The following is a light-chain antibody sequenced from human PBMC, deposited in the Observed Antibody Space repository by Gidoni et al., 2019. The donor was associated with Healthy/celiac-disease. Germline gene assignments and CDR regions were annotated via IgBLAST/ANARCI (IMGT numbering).Light chain of an antibody. Sequence: EIVLTQSPGTLSLSPGERATLSCRASQSVSSSYLAWYQQKPGQAPRLLIYGASSRATGIPDRFSGSGSGTDFTLTISRLEPEDFAVYYCQQYGSSLLTFXGXTMVEIK. CDR1: QSVSSSY. V-gene: IGKV3-20*01. CDR3: QQYGSSLLT. CDR2: GAS. J-gene: IGKJ4*01.